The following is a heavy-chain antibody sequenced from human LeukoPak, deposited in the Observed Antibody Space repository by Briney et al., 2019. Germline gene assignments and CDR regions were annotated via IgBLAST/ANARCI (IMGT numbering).Heavy chain of an antibody. CDR2: ISSSSSYI. D-gene: IGHD2-15*01. CDR1: GFTFSSYS. CDR3: ARDCGYCSGGSCYPGPYDY. V-gene: IGHV3-21*01. J-gene: IGHJ4*02. Sequence: PGGSVRLLCAASGFTFSSYSMNWVPHAPGKGRECVSSISSSSSYIYSADPVKCRFTISRDNAKNSLYVQMNSLRAEYTAVYYCARDCGYCSGGSCYPGPYDYWGQGTLVTVSS.